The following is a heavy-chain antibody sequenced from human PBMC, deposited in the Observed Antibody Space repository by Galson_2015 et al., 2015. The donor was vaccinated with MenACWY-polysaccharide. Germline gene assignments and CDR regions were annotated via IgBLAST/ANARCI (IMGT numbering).Heavy chain of an antibody. CDR2: INSDGSST. D-gene: IGHD6-19*01. J-gene: IGHJ3*02. CDR1: GFTFSRHW. V-gene: IGHV3-74*01. CDR3: ARKPGIAVGWGAFVT. Sequence: SLRLSCAASGFTFSRHWMHWVRQAPGKGLVWVSRINSDGSSTSYADSVKGRFTISRDNAKNTVFLQMNSLRAEDTAVYYCARKPGIAVGWGAFVTWGQGTMVTVPS.